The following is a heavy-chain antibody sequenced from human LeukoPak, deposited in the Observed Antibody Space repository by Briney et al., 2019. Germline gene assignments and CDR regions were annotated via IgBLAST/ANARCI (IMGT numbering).Heavy chain of an antibody. CDR2: ISWNSGSI. CDR1: GFTFDDYA. CDR3: AKDCGEQPKNWFDP. J-gene: IGHJ5*02. D-gene: IGHD2-21*01. V-gene: IGHV3-9*01. Sequence: PGGSLRLSCAASGFTFDDYAMHWVRQAPGKGLEWVSGISWNSGSIGYADSVKGRFTISRDNAKNSLYLQMNSLRAEDTALYYCAKDCGEQPKNWFDPWGQGTLVTVSS.